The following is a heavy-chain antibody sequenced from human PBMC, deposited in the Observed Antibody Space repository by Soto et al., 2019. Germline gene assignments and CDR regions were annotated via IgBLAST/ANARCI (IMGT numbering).Heavy chain of an antibody. V-gene: IGHV3-30*04. CDR3: AKDAVPGPPDYFDF. CDR2: ISSGGRHQ. CDR1: GFTVSAYE. J-gene: IGHJ4*02. D-gene: IGHD6-19*01. Sequence: GGSLRLSCVGSGFTVSAYEIHWVRQAPGKGLDWVAVISSGGRHQFYTDSVRGRFTISRDDSKNTVYLQMNNLTPQDAAIYYCAKDAVPGPPDYFDFWGQGTLVTVSS.